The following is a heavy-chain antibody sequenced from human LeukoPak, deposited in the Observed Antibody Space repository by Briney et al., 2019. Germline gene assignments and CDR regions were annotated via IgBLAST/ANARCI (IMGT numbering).Heavy chain of an antibody. J-gene: IGHJ4*02. CDR1: GGSISSYY. CDR2: FYYSGST. D-gene: IGHD6-13*01. V-gene: IGHV4-59*01. Sequence: SETLSLTCTVSGGSISSYYWSWIRQPPGKGLEWIGYFYYSGSTNYNPSLKSRVTTSVDTSKNQFSLKLSSVTAADTAVYYCARAYSSSWYDYWGQGTLVTVSS. CDR3: ARAYSSSWYDY.